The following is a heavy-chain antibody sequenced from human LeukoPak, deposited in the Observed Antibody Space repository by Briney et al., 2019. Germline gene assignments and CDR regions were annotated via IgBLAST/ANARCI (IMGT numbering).Heavy chain of an antibody. D-gene: IGHD3-10*01. J-gene: IGHJ4*02. CDR2: IYTSGST. V-gene: IGHV4-4*07. Sequence: TLSLTCTVSGGSISSYYLSWIRQPAGKGLEWIGRIYTSGSTNYNPSLKSRVTMSVDTSKNQFSLKLSSVTAADTAVYYSARESLRFPPDYWGQGTLVTVSS. CDR1: GGSISSYY. CDR3: ARESLRFPPDY.